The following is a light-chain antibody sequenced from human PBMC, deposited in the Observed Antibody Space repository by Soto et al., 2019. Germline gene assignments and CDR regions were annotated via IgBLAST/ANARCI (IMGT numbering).Light chain of an antibody. CDR1: QSISSY. CDR2: AAS. V-gene: IGKV1-39*01. CDR3: QQSYNTPWT. J-gene: IGKJ1*01. Sequence: DIQMTQSPSSLSASVGDRVTITCRASQSISSYLNWYQQKPGKAPKLLIYAASSLQSGVPSRISVRGSGTEFTLTISSLQPEDCATYYCQQSYNTPWTFGQGTKVDIK.